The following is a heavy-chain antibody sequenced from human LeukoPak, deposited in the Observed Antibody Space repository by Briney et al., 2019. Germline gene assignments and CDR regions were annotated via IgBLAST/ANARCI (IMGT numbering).Heavy chain of an antibody. CDR2: TYYRSKWYN. V-gene: IGHV6-1*01. Sequence: SQTLALTFAISGDSVSSNSAAWNWIRQSPSRGLEWLGRTYYRSKWYNDYAISVKSRITINPDTSKNQFSLQLNAVTPEDTAVYYCARSPQEAAEFDYWGRGTLVTVSS. CDR3: ARSPQEAAEFDY. CDR1: GDSVSSNSAA. J-gene: IGHJ4*02. D-gene: IGHD6-25*01.